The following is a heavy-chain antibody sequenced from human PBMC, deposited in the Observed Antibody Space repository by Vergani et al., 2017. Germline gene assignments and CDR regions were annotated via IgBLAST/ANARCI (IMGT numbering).Heavy chain of an antibody. V-gene: IGHV3-21*04. CDR3: ARDEYYYDSSGYYYGYFQH. CDR2: ISSSGSTI. CDR1: GFTFGSYS. D-gene: IGHD3-22*01. Sequence: EVQLVESGGGLVKPGGSLRLSCVASGFTFGSYSMNWVRQAPGKGLEWVSFISSSGSTIYYADSVKGRFTISRDNAKNSLYLQMNSLRAEDTAVYYCARDEYYYDSSGYYYGYFQHWGQGILVIVSS. J-gene: IGHJ1*01.